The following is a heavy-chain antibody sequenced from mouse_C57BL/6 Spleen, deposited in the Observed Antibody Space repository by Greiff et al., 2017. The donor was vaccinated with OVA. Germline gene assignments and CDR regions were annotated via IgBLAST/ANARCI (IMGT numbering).Heavy chain of an antibody. V-gene: IGHV1-82*01. CDR1: GYAFSSSW. CDR3: ERGGYYDYQYYFDY. J-gene: IGHJ2*01. D-gene: IGHD2-4*01. Sequence: VKLMESGPELVKPGASVKISCKASGYAFSSSWMNWVKQRPGKGLEWIGRIYPGDGDTNYNGKFKGKATLTADKSSSTAYMQLSSLTSEDSAVYLCERGGYYDYQYYFDYWGQGTTLTVSS. CDR2: IYPGDGDT.